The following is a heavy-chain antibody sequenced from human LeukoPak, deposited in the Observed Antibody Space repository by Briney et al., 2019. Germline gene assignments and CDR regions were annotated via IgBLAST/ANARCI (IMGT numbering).Heavy chain of an antibody. Sequence: GSLRHSCVASGFTFSSSWMSWVRRAPGKGLEWAANIKQDGTEEYYVDSVRGRFSISKDNAKNSLYLQMNSLRAEDTAVYYCARDPCHGALDYWGQGALVTVSS. V-gene: IGHV3-7*03. CDR3: ARDPCHGALDY. D-gene: IGHD2-2*01. J-gene: IGHJ4*02. CDR1: GFTFSSSW. CDR2: IKQDGTEE.